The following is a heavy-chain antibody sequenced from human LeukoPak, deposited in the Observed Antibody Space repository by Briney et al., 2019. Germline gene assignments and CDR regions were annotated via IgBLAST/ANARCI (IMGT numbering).Heavy chain of an antibody. CDR2: IYSGGST. D-gene: IGHD5-24*01. Sequence: PGGSLRLSCAASGFTVSSNYMSWVRQAPGKGLEWVSVIYSGGSTYYADSVKGRFTISRDNSKNTLYLQMNSLRAEDTAVYYCASVPQELATGEDYWGQGTLVTVSS. V-gene: IGHV3-66*01. CDR3: ASVPQELATGEDY. CDR1: GFTVSSNY. J-gene: IGHJ4*02.